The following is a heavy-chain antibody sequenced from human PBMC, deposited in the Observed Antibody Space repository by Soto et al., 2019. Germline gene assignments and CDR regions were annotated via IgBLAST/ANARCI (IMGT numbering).Heavy chain of an antibody. D-gene: IGHD3-10*01. CDR2: IDSGGRTT. V-gene: IGHV3-74*01. CDR1: GFTFSSDW. CDR3: ARWFTYGNFDYFDY. Sequence: HPGGSLRLSCAASGFTFSSDWMHWFRQAPGKGLVWVSRIDSGGRTTTYADSVKGRFTISRDNAKNTLYLQMNGLRAEDTVLYYCARWFTYGNFDYFDYWGQGTQVTVSS. J-gene: IGHJ4*02.